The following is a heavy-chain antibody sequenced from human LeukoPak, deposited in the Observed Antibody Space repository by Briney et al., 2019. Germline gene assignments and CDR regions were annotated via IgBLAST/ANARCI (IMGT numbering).Heavy chain of an antibody. CDR1: GFTFSSYG. Sequence: GGSLRLSCAASGFTFSSYGMHWVRQAPGKGLEWVAVISYDGSNKYYADSVKGRFTISRDNSKNTLYLQMNSLRAEDTAVYYCAKDRRYCSSTSCYSNAFDIWGQGTMVTVSS. D-gene: IGHD2-2*01. J-gene: IGHJ3*02. CDR3: AKDRRYCSSTSCYSNAFDI. CDR2: ISYDGSNK. V-gene: IGHV3-30*18.